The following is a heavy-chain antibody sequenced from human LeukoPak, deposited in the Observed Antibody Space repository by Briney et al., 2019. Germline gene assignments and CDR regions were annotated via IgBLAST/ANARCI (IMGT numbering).Heavy chain of an antibody. CDR2: ISSSGSTI. D-gene: IGHD3-22*01. Sequence: GGSLRLSCAASGFTFSDYYMSWIRQAPGKGLEWVSYISSSGSTIYYADSVKGRFTISRDNAKNSLYLQMNSLRAEDTAVYYCASYYYDSSGYLDYWGQGTLVTVSS. J-gene: IGHJ4*02. V-gene: IGHV3-11*01. CDR1: GFTFSDYY. CDR3: ASYYYDSSGYLDY.